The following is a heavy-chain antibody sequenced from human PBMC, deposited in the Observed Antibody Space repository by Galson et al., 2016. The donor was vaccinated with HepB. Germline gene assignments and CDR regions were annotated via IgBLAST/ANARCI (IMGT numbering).Heavy chain of an antibody. CDR3: ARSRNYDILTGYHTYFDY. J-gene: IGHJ4*02. D-gene: IGHD3-9*01. CDR1: GGSISSGGYY. Sequence: TLSLTCTVSGGSISSGGYYWSWIRQHPGKGLEWIGYIYYSGSTYYNPSLKSRVTISVDTSKNQFSLKLSSVTAADTAVYYCARSRNYDILTGYHTYFDYWGQGTLVTVSS. CDR2: IYYSGST. V-gene: IGHV4-31*03.